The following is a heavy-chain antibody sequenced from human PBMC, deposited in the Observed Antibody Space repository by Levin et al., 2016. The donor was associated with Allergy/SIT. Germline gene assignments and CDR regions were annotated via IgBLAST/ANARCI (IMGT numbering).Heavy chain of an antibody. CDR3: ASNTRSGSYDSGAFDI. CDR2: ISSSGSTI. Sequence: GGSLRLSCAASGFTFSDYYMSWIRQAPGKGLEWVSYISSSGSTIYYADSVKGRFTISRDNAKNSLYLQMNSLRAEDTAVYYCASNTRSGSYDSGAFDIWGQGTMVTVSS. CDR1: GFTFSDYY. D-gene: IGHD1-26*01. V-gene: IGHV3-11*01. J-gene: IGHJ3*02.